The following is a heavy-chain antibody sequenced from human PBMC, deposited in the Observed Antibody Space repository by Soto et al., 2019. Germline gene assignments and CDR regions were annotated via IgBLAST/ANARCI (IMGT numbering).Heavy chain of an antibody. CDR2: IIPIFGTA. CDR1: GGTFSSYA. J-gene: IGHJ6*02. CDR3: ASMVDTAMAESGMNV. V-gene: IGHV1-69*13. D-gene: IGHD5-18*01. Sequence: GASVKVSCKASGGTFSSYAISWVRQAPGQGLEWMGGIIPIFGTANYAQKFQGRVTITADESTSTAYMELSSLRSEDTAVYYCASMVDTAMAESGMNVWGQGTTVTVSS.